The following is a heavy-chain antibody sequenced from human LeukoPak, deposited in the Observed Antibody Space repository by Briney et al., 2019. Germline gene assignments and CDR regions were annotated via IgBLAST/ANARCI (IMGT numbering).Heavy chain of an antibody. Sequence: ASVKVSCKASGYAFTGYYMHWVRQAPGQGLEWMGWINPNSGGTNYAQKFQGRVTMTRDTSISTAYMELSRLRSDDTAVYYCARAGRGAGGPWFDPWGQGTLVTVSS. J-gene: IGHJ5*02. D-gene: IGHD1-26*01. CDR1: GYAFTGYY. CDR2: INPNSGGT. V-gene: IGHV1-2*02. CDR3: ARAGRGAGGPWFDP.